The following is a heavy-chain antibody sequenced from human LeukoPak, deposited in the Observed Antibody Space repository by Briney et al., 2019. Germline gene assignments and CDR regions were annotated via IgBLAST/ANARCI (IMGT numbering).Heavy chain of an antibody. CDR1: GYTFTSYD. CDR2: MNPNSGNT. Sequence: ASVKVSCKASGYTFTSYDINWVRQAPGQGLEWMGWMNPNSGNTGYAQKFQGRVTITRNTSRSTAYMALRSLRSEDTAVYYCARILGGSSWYLFYYYMDVWGKGTTVTVSS. D-gene: IGHD6-13*01. V-gene: IGHV1-8*01. CDR3: ARILGGSSWYLFYYYMDV. J-gene: IGHJ6*03.